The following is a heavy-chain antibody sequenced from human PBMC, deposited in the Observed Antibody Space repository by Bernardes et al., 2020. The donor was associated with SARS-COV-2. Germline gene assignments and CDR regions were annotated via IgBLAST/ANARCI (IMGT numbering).Heavy chain of an antibody. J-gene: IGHJ6*02. Sequence: GGSPRLSCAASGFTFSNYAMSWVRQAPGKGLEWVSDISGPGRTYYADSVRGRFPISRDNSKNTLYLEMNSLRVEDTAVYYCAKELAYGSSWRDYSYYFGMDVWGQGTTVTVSS. CDR2: ISGPGRT. V-gene: IGHV3-23*01. D-gene: IGHD6-13*01. CDR1: GFTFSNYA. CDR3: AKELAYGSSWRDYSYYFGMDV.